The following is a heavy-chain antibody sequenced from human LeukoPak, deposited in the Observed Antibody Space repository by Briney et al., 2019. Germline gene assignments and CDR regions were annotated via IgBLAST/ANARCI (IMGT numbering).Heavy chain of an antibody. J-gene: IGHJ5*01. CDR3: VKTFQYSSNWYDY. D-gene: IGHD6-6*01. Sequence: GGSLRLSCATSGFTFGSHAMSWVRQAPGKGLEWVSSISAGGGGTSYADSVKGRITISRDNSKNTVSLQMNSLRAEDTAVYFCVKTFQYSSNWYDYWGQGTLVTVSS. CDR1: GFTFGSHA. V-gene: IGHV3-23*01. CDR2: ISAGGGGT.